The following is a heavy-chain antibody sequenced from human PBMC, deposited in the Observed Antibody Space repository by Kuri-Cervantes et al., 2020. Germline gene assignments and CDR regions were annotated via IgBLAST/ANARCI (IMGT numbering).Heavy chain of an antibody. CDR1: GFTFSDYY. D-gene: IGHD3-9*01. J-gene: IGHJ4*02. CDR2: ISSSGSTI. CDR3: ARGGGVRYFDWSINNYFDY. V-gene: IGHV3-11*04. Sequence: LSLTCAASGFTFSDYYMSWIRQAPGKGLEWVSYISSSGSTIYYADSVKGRFTISRDNAKNSLYLQMNSLRAEDTAVYYCARGGGVRYFDWSINNYFDYWGQGTLVTVSS.